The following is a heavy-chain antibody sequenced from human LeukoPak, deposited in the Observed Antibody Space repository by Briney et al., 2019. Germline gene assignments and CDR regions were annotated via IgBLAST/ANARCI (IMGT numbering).Heavy chain of an antibody. CDR2: MWSDGTKK. CDR1: GFTFSHYG. J-gene: IGHJ4*02. V-gene: IGHV3-33*01. CDR3: VSFYETY. Sequence: GGSLRLSCAASGFTFSHYGMHWVRQAPGKGLEWVAVMWSDGTKKYYADSVKGRFTVSRDTSKHTLYLQMSSLRAEDTAVYYCVSFYETYWGWGTLVTVSS. D-gene: IGHD2/OR15-2a*01.